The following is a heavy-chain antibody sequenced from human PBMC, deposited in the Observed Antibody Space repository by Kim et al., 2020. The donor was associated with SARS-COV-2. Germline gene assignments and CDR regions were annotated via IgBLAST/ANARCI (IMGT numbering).Heavy chain of an antibody. CDR3: ARHIGGYSGYD. J-gene: IGHJ4*01. CDR2: IYYSGST. D-gene: IGHD5-12*01. Sequence: SETLSLTCTVSGGSTSSYYWSWIRQPPGKGLEWIGFIYYSGSTNYNPSLKSRVTKSVDTSKNQFSLKLSSGTAADTDVYYCARHIGGYSGYDWGHGTLVTVSS. V-gene: IGHV4-59*08. CDR1: GGSTSSYY.